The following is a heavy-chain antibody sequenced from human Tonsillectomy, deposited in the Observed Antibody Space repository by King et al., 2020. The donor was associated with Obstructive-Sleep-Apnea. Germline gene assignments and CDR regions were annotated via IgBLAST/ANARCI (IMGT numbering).Heavy chain of an antibody. CDR2: INHSGST. V-gene: IGHV4-34*01. D-gene: IGHD6-13*01. J-gene: IGHJ4*02. CDR3: ARDSEGIAAAGPFDY. Sequence: VQLQQWGAGLLKPSETLSLTCAVYGGSFSGYYWSWIRQPPGKGLEWIGEINHSGSTNYNPSLKSRVTISVDTSKNQFSLKLSSVTAADTAVYYCARDSEGIAAAGPFDYWGQGTLVTVSS. CDR1: GGSFSGYY.